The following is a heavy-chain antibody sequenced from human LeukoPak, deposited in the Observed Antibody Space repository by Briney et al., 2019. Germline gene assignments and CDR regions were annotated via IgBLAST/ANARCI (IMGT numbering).Heavy chain of an antibody. CDR2: IYYSGST. CDR1: GGSISDYY. CDR3: ARSTIFGVVYY. J-gene: IGHJ4*02. Sequence: PSETLSLTCTVSGGSISDYYWSWIRQPPGKGLEWIGYIYYSGSTNYNPSLKSRVTISVDTSKNQFSLKLSSVTAADTAVYYCARSTIFGVVYYWGQGTLVTVSS. D-gene: IGHD3-3*01. V-gene: IGHV4-59*01.